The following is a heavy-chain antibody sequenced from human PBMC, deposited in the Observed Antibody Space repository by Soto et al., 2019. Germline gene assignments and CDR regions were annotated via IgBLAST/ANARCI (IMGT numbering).Heavy chain of an antibody. CDR1: GGSVSSGSYY. CDR3: ARSASPYNDFSRIDY. Sequence: PSETLSLTCTVSGGSVSSGSYYWSWIRQPPGKGLEWIGYINHSGSTNYSPSLKSRVILAVDTFKNQFSLKLSSVTAADTAVYYCARSASPYNDFSRIDYWSQGTLVTVSS. V-gene: IGHV4-61*01. CDR2: INHSGST. J-gene: IGHJ4*02. D-gene: IGHD3-3*01.